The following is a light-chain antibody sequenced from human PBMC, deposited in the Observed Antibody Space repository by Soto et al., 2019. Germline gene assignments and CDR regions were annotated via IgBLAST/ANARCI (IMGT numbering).Light chain of an antibody. CDR1: SSNIGAGYD. CDR2: HNS. Sequence: QSVLTQPPSVSGAPGQRVTISCTGSSSNIGAGYDVHWYQQLPGTATKLLIYHNSNRPSGVPDRFSGSKSGTSASLAITGLQAEDEADYYCQSYDTSLSGYVVFGGGTKLTVL. V-gene: IGLV1-40*01. CDR3: QSYDTSLSGYVV. J-gene: IGLJ2*01.